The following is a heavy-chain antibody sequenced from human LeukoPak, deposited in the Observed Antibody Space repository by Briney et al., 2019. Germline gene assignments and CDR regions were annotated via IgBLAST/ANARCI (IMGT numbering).Heavy chain of an antibody. CDR2: VYYSGST. D-gene: IGHD6-19*01. J-gene: IGHJ3*01. CDR1: GGSISSYY. CDR3: AREDAVSSDDAFDL. V-gene: IGHV4-59*12. Sequence: SSETLSLTCTVSGGSISSYYWSWIRQPPGKGLEWIGSVYYSGSTYYNAPLKSRVTISVDTSKNQFSLKLSAVTAADTAMYYCAREDAVSSDDAFDLWGQGTM.